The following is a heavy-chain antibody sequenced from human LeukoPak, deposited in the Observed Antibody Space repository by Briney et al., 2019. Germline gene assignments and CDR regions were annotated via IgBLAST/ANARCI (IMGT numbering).Heavy chain of an antibody. CDR3: ARGAPYYYGSGSYTRYFQH. V-gene: IGHV4-34*01. D-gene: IGHD3-10*01. CDR2: INHSGST. CDR1: GRSFSVYY. J-gene: IGHJ1*01. Sequence: SETLSLTCAVYGRSFSVYYWSWIRHPPGKGLEWMGEINHSGSTNYNPSLKSRVTISVDTSKKQFSLKLSSVTAADTAVYYCARGAPYYYGSGSYTRYFQHWGQGTLVTVSS.